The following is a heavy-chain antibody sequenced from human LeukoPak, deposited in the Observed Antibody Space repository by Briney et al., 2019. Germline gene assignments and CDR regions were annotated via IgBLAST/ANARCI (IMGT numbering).Heavy chain of an antibody. Sequence: SETLSLTCTVSGGSISSGSYYWSWIRQPPGKGLEWIGYIYYSGSTNYNPSLKSRVTISVDTSKNQFSLKLSSVTAADTAVYYCARTLYYGSGSYNFDYWGQGTLVTVSS. CDR3: ARTLYYGSGSYNFDY. CDR1: GGSISSGSYY. V-gene: IGHV4-61*01. J-gene: IGHJ4*02. D-gene: IGHD3-10*01. CDR2: IYYSGST.